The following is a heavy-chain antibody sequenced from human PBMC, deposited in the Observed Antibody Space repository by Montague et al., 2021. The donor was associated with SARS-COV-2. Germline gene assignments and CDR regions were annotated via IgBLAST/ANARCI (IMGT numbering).Heavy chain of an antibody. Sequence: YLRLSCAASGFAFFNFYMAWVRQAPGRGLEWISDISSSGATVLYAYSLNVRFTISIDNIQTSLYLQMHILSAEDTAVYYCATSKYCTLHDCLHGRHYFDHWGQGTLVTVSS. J-gene: IGHJ4*02. D-gene: IGHD2-8*01. V-gene: IGHV3-48*03. CDR3: ATSKYCTLHDCLHGRHYFDH. CDR1: GFAFFNFY. CDR2: ISSSGATV.